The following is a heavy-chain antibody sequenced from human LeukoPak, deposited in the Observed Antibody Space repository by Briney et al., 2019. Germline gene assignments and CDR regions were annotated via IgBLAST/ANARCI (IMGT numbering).Heavy chain of an antibody. CDR3: ARKATVTTFDY. Sequence: GASVTVSCKASGYTFTSYGISWVRQAPGQGLEWMGWISAYNGNTNYAQKLQGRVTITTDTSTSTAYMELRSLRSDDTAVYYCARKATVTTFDYWGQGTLVTVSS. V-gene: IGHV1-18*01. D-gene: IGHD4-11*01. J-gene: IGHJ4*02. CDR2: ISAYNGNT. CDR1: GYTFTSYG.